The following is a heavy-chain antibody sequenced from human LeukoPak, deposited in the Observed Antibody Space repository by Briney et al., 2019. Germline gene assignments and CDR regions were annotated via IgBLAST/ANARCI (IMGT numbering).Heavy chain of an antibody. Sequence: GGSLRLSCAASGFRFSSYAMSWVRQAPGKGLEWVSAISGSGVSTYYADSVKGRFTISRDNSKNTLYLQMNSLRAEDTAVYYCARALYYYDSSGYPYAFDIWGQGTMVTVSS. CDR3: ARALYYYDSSGYPYAFDI. CDR2: ISGSGVST. J-gene: IGHJ3*02. V-gene: IGHV3-23*01. D-gene: IGHD3-22*01. CDR1: GFRFSSYA.